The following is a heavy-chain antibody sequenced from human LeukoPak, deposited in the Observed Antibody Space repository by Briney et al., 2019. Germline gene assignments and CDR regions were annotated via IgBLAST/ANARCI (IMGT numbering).Heavy chain of an antibody. D-gene: IGHD5-24*01. CDR2: INNDGSTT. Sequence: GGSLRLSCAASGFTFSSYWMHWVRQAPGKGLVWVSRINNDGSTTNYADSVKGRFTISRDNAKNTLYLQMSSLRAEDTGVYYCASERWLQYWGQGTLVTVSS. CDR1: GFTFSSYW. J-gene: IGHJ4*02. CDR3: ASERWLQY. V-gene: IGHV3-74*01.